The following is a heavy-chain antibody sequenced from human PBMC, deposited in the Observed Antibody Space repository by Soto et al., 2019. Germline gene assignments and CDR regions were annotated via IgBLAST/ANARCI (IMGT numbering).Heavy chain of an antibody. V-gene: IGHV5-51*01. Sequence: SLKISCKASGYSFTNYLIGWVRQVPGKGLEWMVTIYPGDSSIRYSPPFQGQVTISADKSTNTVSLQWSSLRASDTAIYYCAVWGGQGRGHFEPWGQGTLVTVSS. D-gene: IGHD3-16*01. J-gene: IGHJ5*01. CDR2: IYPGDSSI. CDR1: GYSFTNYL. CDR3: AVWGGQGRGHFEP.